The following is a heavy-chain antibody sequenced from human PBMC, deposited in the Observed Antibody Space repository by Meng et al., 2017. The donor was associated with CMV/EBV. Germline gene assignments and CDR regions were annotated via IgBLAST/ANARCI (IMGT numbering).Heavy chain of an antibody. CDR3: ARGGDTGSYFDY. CDR1: GFTFSSYW. D-gene: IGHD1-26*01. V-gene: IGHV3-74*01. Sequence: GESLKISCAASGFTFSSYWMHWVRQSPGKGLLWVSRINSDGITTSYADSVKGRFTNSRDNAKNTLYLQMNSLRAEDTAVYYCARGGDTGSYFDYWAQGTLVTVSS. CDR2: INSDGITT. J-gene: IGHJ4*02.